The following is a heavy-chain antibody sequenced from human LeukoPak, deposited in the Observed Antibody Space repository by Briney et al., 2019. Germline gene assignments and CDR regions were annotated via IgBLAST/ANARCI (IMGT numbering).Heavy chain of an antibody. J-gene: IGHJ4*02. D-gene: IGHD5-24*01. CDR2: IKQDGSER. CDR1: GFTFSSYW. V-gene: IGHV3-7*01. Sequence: GGSLRLSCAASGFTFSSYWMSWVRQAPGKGLEWVANIKQDGSERYYVDSVKGRFTISRDNAKNSLYLQMNSLRAEDTAVYYCARDARDGWSVHWGQGTLVTVSS. CDR3: ARDARDGWSVH.